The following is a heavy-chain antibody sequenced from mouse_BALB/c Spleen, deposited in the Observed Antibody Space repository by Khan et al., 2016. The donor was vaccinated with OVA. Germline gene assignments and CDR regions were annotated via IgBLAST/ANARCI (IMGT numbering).Heavy chain of an antibody. CDR2: ISSGATYT. Sequence: EVQLLETGGDLVKPGGSLKLSCAASGFTFSTYGMSWVRQTPDKRLEWVATISSGATYTYYPDSVMGRFTISRDNAKNTLYLQMSSLRSEDTAMYYCARHWVGVMDYWGQGTSVTVSS. D-gene: IGHD1-1*01. V-gene: IGHV5-6*01. J-gene: IGHJ4*01. CDR1: GFTFSTYG. CDR3: ARHWVGVMDY.